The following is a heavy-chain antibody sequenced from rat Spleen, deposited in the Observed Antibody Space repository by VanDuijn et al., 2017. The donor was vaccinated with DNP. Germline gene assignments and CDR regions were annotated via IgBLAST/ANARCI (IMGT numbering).Heavy chain of an antibody. Sequence: QVQLKESGPGLVQPSQTLSLTCTVAGFSLTSYHVSWVRQPPGKSLVWMGTIWAGGGTNYNSAVQSRLSISRDTSKNQVFLKMNSLQTDDTGTYYCTRSWGTYYGYTPFDYWGQGTLVTVSS. CDR2: IWAGGGT. CDR1: GFSLTSYH. J-gene: IGHJ3*01. CDR3: TRSWGTYYGYTPFDY. V-gene: IGHV2-13*01. D-gene: IGHD1-9*01.